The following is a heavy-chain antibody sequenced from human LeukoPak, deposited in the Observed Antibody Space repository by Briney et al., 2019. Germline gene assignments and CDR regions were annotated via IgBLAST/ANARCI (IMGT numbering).Heavy chain of an antibody. CDR1: GYSFTSYW. J-gene: IGHJ4*02. V-gene: IGHV5-51*01. CDR3: ARHRYYYDSSGYYPDY. Sequence: GESLKISCKGSGYSFTSYWIGWVRQMPGKGLEWMGIIYPGDSDTGYSPSFQGQVTISADKSISTAYLQWSSLKASDTAMYYCARHRYYYDSSGYYPDYWGQGTLVTVSS. CDR2: IYPGDSDT. D-gene: IGHD3-22*01.